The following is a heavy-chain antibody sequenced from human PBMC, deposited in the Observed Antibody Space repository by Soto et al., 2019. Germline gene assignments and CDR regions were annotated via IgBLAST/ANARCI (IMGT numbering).Heavy chain of an antibody. J-gene: IGHJ5*02. D-gene: IGHD3-22*01. CDR3: ARDLPHYYDSSGYSVEGGWFDP. CDR1: GGTFSSYA. CDR2: IIPIFGTA. V-gene: IGHV1-69*01. Sequence: QVQLVQSGAEVKKPGSSVKVSCKASGGTFSSYAISWVRQAPGQGLEWMGGIIPIFGTANYAQKFQGRVTITADESTSTAYMELSSLRSEDTAVYYCARDLPHYYDSSGYSVEGGWFDPWGQGTLVTVSS.